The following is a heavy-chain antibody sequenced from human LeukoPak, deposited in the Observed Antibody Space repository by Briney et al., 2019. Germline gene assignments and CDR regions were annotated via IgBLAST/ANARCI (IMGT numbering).Heavy chain of an antibody. CDR3: ARLCYDSSGYYPFDY. CDR2: INHSGST. D-gene: IGHD3-22*01. V-gene: IGHV4-34*01. J-gene: IGHJ4*02. Sequence: SETLSLTCAVYGGSFSGYYWSWIRQPPGKGLEWIGEINHSGSTNYNPSLKSRVTISVDTSKNQFSLKLSSVTAADTAVHYCARLCYDSSGYYPFDYWGQGTLVTVSS. CDR1: GGSFSGYY.